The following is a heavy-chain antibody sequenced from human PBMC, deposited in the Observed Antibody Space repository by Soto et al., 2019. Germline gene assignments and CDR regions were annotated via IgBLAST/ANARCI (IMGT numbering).Heavy chain of an antibody. CDR2: ISHSGSVI. V-gene: IGHV3-48*03. D-gene: IGHD4-4*01. Sequence: GGSLRLSCAVSGFTFSDYEMNWVRQAPGKGLEWVSYISHSGSVINYADSVKGRFTISRDNANDSLYLQMNGLRVEDTAVYYCARDRGHSNSNFYYYAMDAWGQGTTVTVSS. CDR1: GFTFSDYE. CDR3: ARDRGHSNSNFYYYAMDA. J-gene: IGHJ6*02.